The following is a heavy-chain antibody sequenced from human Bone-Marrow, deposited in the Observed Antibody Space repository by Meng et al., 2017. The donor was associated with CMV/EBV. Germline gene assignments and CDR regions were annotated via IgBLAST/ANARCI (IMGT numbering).Heavy chain of an antibody. CDR1: GGSISSSSYY. V-gene: IGHV4-39*01. Sequence: SETLSLTCTVSGGSISSSSYYWGWIRQPPGKGLEWIGSIYYSGSTYYNPSLKSRVTISVDTSKNQFSLKRSSVTAADTAVYYCASRSSSWTGQYNWFDPCGQGTLVTASS. CDR3: ASRSSSWTGQYNWFDP. D-gene: IGHD6-13*01. CDR2: IYYSGST. J-gene: IGHJ5*02.